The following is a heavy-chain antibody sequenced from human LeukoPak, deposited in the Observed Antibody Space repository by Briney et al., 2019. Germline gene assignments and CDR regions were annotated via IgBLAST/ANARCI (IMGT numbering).Heavy chain of an antibody. CDR2: IYYSGST. V-gene: IGHV4-59*12. CDR3: ARVGGSYSTFDY. J-gene: IGHJ4*02. CDR1: GGSIRSYY. D-gene: IGHD1-26*01. Sequence: PSETLSLTCTVSGGSIRSYYWSWIRQPPGKGLEWIGYIYYSGSTNYNPSLKSRVSISVDTSKNQFSLKLSSVTAADTAVYYCARVGGSYSTFDYWGQGTLVTVSS.